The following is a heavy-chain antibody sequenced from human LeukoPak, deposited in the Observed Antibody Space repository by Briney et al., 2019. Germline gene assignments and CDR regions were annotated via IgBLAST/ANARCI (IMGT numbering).Heavy chain of an antibody. CDR2: IYYSGST. Sequence: SETLSLTCTVSGGSFSSYYWSWIRQPPGKGLEWIGYIYYSGSTNYNPSLKSRVTISLDTSKNQFSLKRSSVTAADTAVYYCVRAVGPVGGYDSPWGQGTLVTVSS. V-gene: IGHV4-59*01. J-gene: IGHJ5*02. CDR3: VRAVGPVGGYDSP. CDR1: GGSFSSYY. D-gene: IGHD5-12*01.